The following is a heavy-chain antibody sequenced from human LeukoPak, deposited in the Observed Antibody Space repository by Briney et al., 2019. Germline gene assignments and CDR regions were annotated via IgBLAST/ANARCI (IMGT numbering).Heavy chain of an antibody. CDR1: GASVSGSNYY. V-gene: IGHV4-39*07. CDR3: ARGHIAAAEGGGYMDV. D-gene: IGHD6-13*01. Sequence: PSETLSLTCAVSGASVSGSNYYWGWIRQPPGKGLEWIGNIYSSGSTYYNASLQSRVTISIDTSKNQFSLKLSSVTAADTAVYYCARGHIAAAEGGGYMDVWGKGTTVTVSS. J-gene: IGHJ6*03. CDR2: IYSSGST.